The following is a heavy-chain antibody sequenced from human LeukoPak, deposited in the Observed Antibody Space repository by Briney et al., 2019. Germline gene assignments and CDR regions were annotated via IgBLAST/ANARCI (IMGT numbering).Heavy chain of an antibody. J-gene: IGHJ4*02. CDR3: ARHIPHSSSWSHSLYYFDY. CDR1: GGSFSGYY. V-gene: IGHV4-34*12. CDR2: IIHSGST. D-gene: IGHD6-13*01. Sequence: PSETLSLTCAVYGGSFSGYYWSWIRQPPGKGLEWIGEIIHSGSTNYNPSLKSRVTISVDTSKNQFSLKVNSVTAADTAVYYCARHIPHSSSWSHSLYYFDYWGQGTLVTVSS.